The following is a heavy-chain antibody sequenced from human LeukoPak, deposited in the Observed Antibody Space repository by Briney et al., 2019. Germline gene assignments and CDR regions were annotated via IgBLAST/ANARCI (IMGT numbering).Heavy chain of an antibody. CDR1: GFTFGDYA. V-gene: IGHV3-49*04. J-gene: IGHJ4*02. CDR3: TRTDVRAFDY. CDR2: IRSKAYGGTT. Sequence: PGGSLRLSCTASGFTFGDYAMSWVRQAPGKGLEWVGFIRSKAYGGTTEYAASVKGRFTISRDDSKSIAYLQMNSLKTEDTAVYYCTRTDVRAFDYWGQGTLVTVSS.